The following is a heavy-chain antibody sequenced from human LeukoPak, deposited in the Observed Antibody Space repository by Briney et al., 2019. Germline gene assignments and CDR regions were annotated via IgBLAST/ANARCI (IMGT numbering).Heavy chain of an antibody. CDR2: MNPNSGNT. CDR3: ARAIYGAFWSGYYLGYYYYYMDV. V-gene: IGHV1-8*01. D-gene: IGHD3-3*01. J-gene: IGHJ6*03. Sequence: ASVKVSCKASGYTFTSYDINWVRQATGQGREWMGWMNPNSGNTGYAQKFQGRVTMTMNTSISTAYMELSSLRSEDTAVYYCARAIYGAFWSGYYLGYYYYYMDVWGKGTTVTVSS. CDR1: GYTFTSYD.